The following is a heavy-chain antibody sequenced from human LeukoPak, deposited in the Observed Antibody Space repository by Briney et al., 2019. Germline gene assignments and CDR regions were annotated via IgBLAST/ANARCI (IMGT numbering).Heavy chain of an antibody. CDR2: IYYSGST. Sequence: SETLSLTCTVSGGSISSYYWSWIRQPPGKGLEWIGYIYYSGSTNYNPSLESRVTISVDTSKNQFSLKLSSVTAADTAVYYCARHTGYYVFAFDYWGQGTLVTVSS. CDR1: GGSISSYY. D-gene: IGHD1-26*01. J-gene: IGHJ4*02. V-gene: IGHV4-59*08. CDR3: ARHTGYYVFAFDY.